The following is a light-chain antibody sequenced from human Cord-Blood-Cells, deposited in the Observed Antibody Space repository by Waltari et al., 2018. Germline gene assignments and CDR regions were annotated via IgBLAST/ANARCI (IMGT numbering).Light chain of an antibody. Sequence: EIVMTQSPATLSVSPGERATLSCRASQSVSSTLAWYQQKPGKAPRLLIYGASNRATGIPARFSGSGSGTEFTLTISSLQSEDFAVYSCQQYNNWPRTFGQGTKVEIK. CDR3: QQYNNWPRT. V-gene: IGKV3-15*01. CDR1: QSVSST. CDR2: GAS. J-gene: IGKJ1*01.